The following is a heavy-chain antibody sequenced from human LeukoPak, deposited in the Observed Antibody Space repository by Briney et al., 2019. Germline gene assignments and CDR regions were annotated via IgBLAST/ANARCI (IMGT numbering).Heavy chain of an antibody. D-gene: IGHD3-22*01. CDR1: GFTFSSYS. Sequence: GGSLRLSCAASGFTFSSYSMNWVRQAPGKGLEWVSSISSSSSYIYYADSVKGRFTISRDNSKNTLYLQMNSLRAEDTAAYYCAKESWDYDSSGYFATYYFDYWGQGTLVTVSS. J-gene: IGHJ4*02. V-gene: IGHV3-21*01. CDR2: ISSSSSYI. CDR3: AKESWDYDSSGYFATYYFDY.